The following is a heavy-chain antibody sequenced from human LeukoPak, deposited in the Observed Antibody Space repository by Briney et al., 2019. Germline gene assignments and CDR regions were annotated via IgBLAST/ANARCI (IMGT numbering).Heavy chain of an antibody. Sequence: PSETLSLTCTVSGASVTDYYWSWIRQPPGKGLEWIGYIYYSGSTNYNPSLKSRVTISVDTSKNQFSLKLSSVTAADTAVYYCARHEGWSGWYTAFDIWGQGTMVTVSS. CDR2: IYYSGST. D-gene: IGHD6-19*01. CDR3: ARHEGWSGWYTAFDI. J-gene: IGHJ3*02. CDR1: GASVTDYY. V-gene: IGHV4-59*08.